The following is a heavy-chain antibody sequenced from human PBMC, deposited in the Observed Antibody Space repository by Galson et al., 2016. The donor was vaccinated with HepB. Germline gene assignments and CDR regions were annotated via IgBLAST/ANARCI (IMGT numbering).Heavy chain of an antibody. CDR1: GDSVNIGGYY. D-gene: IGHD6-19*01. CDR2: IYYSGST. V-gene: IGHV4-31*03. J-gene: IGHJ3*02. Sequence: TLSLTCSVFGDSVNIGGYYWSWIRQHPGQGLEWIGYIYYSGSTYYNPSLKSRVAVSLDTSKNQFSLKLSSVTAADTAVYYCAREYSSGWVAFDIWGQGTMVIVSS. CDR3: AREYSSGWVAFDI.